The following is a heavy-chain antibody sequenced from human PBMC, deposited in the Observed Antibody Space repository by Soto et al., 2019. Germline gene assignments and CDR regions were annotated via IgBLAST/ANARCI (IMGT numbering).Heavy chain of an antibody. CDR1: GFTFSSYS. CDR2: ISSSSSTI. CDR3: ARDFGRAADLLWFGVYYMDV. V-gene: IGHV3-48*01. J-gene: IGHJ6*03. D-gene: IGHD3-10*01. Sequence: EVQLVESGGGLVQPGGSLRLSCAASGFTFSSYSMNWVRQAPGKGLEWVSYISSSSSTIYYADSVKGRFTIARDNAKNSLYLQMNSLRAEDTAVYYCARDFGRAADLLWFGVYYMDVWGKGTTVTVSS.